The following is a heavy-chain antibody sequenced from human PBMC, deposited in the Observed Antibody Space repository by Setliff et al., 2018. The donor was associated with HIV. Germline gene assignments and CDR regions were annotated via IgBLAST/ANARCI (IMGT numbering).Heavy chain of an antibody. CDR1: GYTFTDYY. CDR3: AKTGIWGDYDILTGSHYFFES. V-gene: IGHV1-2*06. J-gene: IGHJ4*02. CDR2: INPDTGGT. D-gene: IGHD3-9*01. Sequence: ASVKVSCKASGYTFTDYYIHWVRQAPGQGLEWMGRINPDTGGTSYARKFLGRVTMTRDTSSRTAFMELSRLTNDDTAIYYCAKTGIWGDYDILTGSHYFFESWGRGILVTVSS.